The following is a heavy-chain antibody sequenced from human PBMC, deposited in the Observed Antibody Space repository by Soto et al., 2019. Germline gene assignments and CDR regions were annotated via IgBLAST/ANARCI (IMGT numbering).Heavy chain of an antibody. CDR1: GDSLRRGFHH. Sequence: QVQLQESGSGLLKPSQTLSLDCRVSGDSLRRGFHHWSWIRQTPGKGLQLIWYIDTNGHTNYDPSLRNRLNMSIVTTESRFSLKVTSVTAADTAVYYCARGTVYYCPNDKCGFFFAHWGQGALVTVTS. J-gene: IGHJ4*02. CDR3: ARGTVYYCPNDKCGFFFAH. D-gene: IGHD2-8*01. V-gene: IGHV4-31*03. CDR2: IDTNGHT.